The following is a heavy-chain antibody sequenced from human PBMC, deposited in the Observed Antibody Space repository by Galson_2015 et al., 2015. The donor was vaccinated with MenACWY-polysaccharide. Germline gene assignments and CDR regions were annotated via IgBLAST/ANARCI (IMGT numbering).Heavy chain of an antibody. CDR1: GASINNGGHY. CDR3: ARIPSTLTSFGWFDP. J-gene: IGHJ5*02. V-gene: IGHV4-31*03. D-gene: IGHD4-17*01. Sequence: PLSLTCTVSGASINNGGHYWTWVRQHPGKGLEWIGYMRHSGTSNYNPPLKSRAVISVDTSKNQFSLSLTSVTAADTAVYYCARIPSTLTSFGWFDPWGQGTLVTVSS. CDR2: MRHSGTS.